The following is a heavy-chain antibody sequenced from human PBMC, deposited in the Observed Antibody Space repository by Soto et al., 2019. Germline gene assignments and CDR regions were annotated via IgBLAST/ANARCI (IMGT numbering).Heavy chain of an antibody. Sequence: GESLKISCKGSGYSFTSYWIGWVRQMPGKGLEWMGIINPADSDTRYSPSFQGQVTISADKSINTAYLQWSSLKASDTAMYYCARHLDSSGQNYYYYYGMDVWGQGTTVTVSS. V-gene: IGHV5-51*01. CDR1: GYSFTSYW. J-gene: IGHJ6*02. CDR2: INPADSDT. D-gene: IGHD6-19*01. CDR3: ARHLDSSGQNYYYYYGMDV.